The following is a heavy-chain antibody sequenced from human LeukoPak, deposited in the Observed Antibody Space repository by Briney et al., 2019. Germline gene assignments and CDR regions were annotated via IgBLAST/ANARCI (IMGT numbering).Heavy chain of an antibody. D-gene: IGHD4-11*01. J-gene: IGHJ5*02. V-gene: IGHV3-66*01. Sequence: GGSLRLSCPASGFTFSRYSMNWVRQAPGKGLEWVSVIYSGGSTCYADSVKGRFTISRDNSKNTLYLQMNSLRAEDTAVYYCASSNWFDPWGQGTLVTVSS. CDR1: GFTFSRYS. CDR2: IYSGGST. CDR3: ASSNWFDP.